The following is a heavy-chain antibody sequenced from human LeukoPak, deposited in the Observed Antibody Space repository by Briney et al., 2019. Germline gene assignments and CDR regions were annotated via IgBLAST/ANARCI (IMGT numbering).Heavy chain of an antibody. CDR2: IYTSGST. D-gene: IGHD3-22*01. V-gene: IGHV4-61*02. CDR3: ARDWGYYDGRGYHNWFDP. Sequence: PSQTLSLTCTVAGGSISSGSYYWSWIRQPAGKGLEWIGRIYTSGSTDYNPSLKSRVTLSVDTSKNQFSLKLSSVTAADTAVYYCARDWGYYDGRGYHNWFDPWGQGTPVTVSS. J-gene: IGHJ5*02. CDR1: GGSISSGSYY.